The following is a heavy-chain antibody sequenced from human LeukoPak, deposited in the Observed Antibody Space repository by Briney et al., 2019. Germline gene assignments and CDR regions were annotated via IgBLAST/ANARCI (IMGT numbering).Heavy chain of an antibody. Sequence: ASVKVSCKASGGTFSSYAISWVRQAPGQGLEWMGGIIPIFGTANYAQKFQGRVTITADESTSTAYMELSSLRSEDTAVYYCARVDLGYCSSTSCSSPPHSHWYFDLWGRGTLVTVSS. D-gene: IGHD2-2*01. CDR3: ARVDLGYCSSTSCSSPPHSHWYFDL. J-gene: IGHJ2*01. V-gene: IGHV1-69*13. CDR1: GGTFSSYA. CDR2: IIPIFGTA.